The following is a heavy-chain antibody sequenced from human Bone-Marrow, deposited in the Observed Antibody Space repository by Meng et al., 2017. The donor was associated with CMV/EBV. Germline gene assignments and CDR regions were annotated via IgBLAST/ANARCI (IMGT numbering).Heavy chain of an antibody. J-gene: IGHJ4*02. CDR2: IYYSGST. D-gene: IGHD2-21*01. CDR1: GGSVSSGSYY. Sequence: SETLSLTCTVSGGSVSSGSYYWSWIRQPPGKGLEWIGYIYYSGSTNYNPSLKSRVTISVDTSRNQFSLKLSSVTAADTAVYYRARDSSGGDCCSLDYWGQGTLVTVSS. CDR3: ARDSSGGDCCSLDY. V-gene: IGHV4-61*01.